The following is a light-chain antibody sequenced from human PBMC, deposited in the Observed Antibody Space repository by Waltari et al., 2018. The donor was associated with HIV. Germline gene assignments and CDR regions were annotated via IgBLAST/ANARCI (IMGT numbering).Light chain of an antibody. CDR1: SSNIGRNT. CDR2: SNY. Sequence: QSVLTQPPSASGTPGQRVTRPCSGSSSNIGRNTVNWYQQLPGTAPKLLIYSNYHRPSGVPDRFSGSKSGTSASLAISGLQSEDEADYYCATWDDSLNGRVFGGGTKLTVL. V-gene: IGLV1-44*01. J-gene: IGLJ3*02. CDR3: ATWDDSLNGRV.